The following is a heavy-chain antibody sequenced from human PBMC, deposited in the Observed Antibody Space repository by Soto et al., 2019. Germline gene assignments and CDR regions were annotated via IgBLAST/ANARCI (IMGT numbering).Heavy chain of an antibody. CDR2: INHSGST. CDR1: GGSFSGYY. Sequence: QVQLQQWGAGLLKPSETLSLTCAVYGGSFSGYYWSWIRQPPGKGLEWIGEINHSGSTNYNPSLKSRVTISVDSSKNQFSLKLSSVTAADTAVYYCARDGYCSGGSCSWFDPWGQGTLVAVSS. J-gene: IGHJ5*02. V-gene: IGHV4-34*01. D-gene: IGHD2-15*01. CDR3: ARDGYCSGGSCSWFDP.